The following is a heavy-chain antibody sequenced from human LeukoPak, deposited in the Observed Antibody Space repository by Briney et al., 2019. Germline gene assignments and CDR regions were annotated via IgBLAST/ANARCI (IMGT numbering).Heavy chain of an antibody. V-gene: IGHV1-2*02. CDR3: ARTFHNYGGNSYWFDP. CDR1: GYTFTGYY. J-gene: IGHJ5*02. CDR2: INPNSGGT. D-gene: IGHD4-23*01. Sequence: GASVKVSCKASGYTFTGYYMHWVRQAPGQGLEWMGWINPNSGGTKYAQKFQGRVTMTRDTSITTGYMELSRLTSDDTAVYYCARTFHNYGGNSYWFDPWGQGTLVTVSS.